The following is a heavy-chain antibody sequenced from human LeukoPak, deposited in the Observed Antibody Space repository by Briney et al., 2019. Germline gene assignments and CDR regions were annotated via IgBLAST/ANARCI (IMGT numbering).Heavy chain of an antibody. Sequence: GGSLRLSRAASGFTFSSYAMHWVRQAPGKGLEWVAVISYDGSNKYYADSVKGRFTISRDNSKNTLYLQMNSLRAEDTAVYYCARDLGQYCGGDCYGDYFDYWGQGALVTVSS. CDR2: ISYDGSNK. CDR1: GFTFSSYA. J-gene: IGHJ4*02. V-gene: IGHV3-30-3*01. CDR3: ARDLGQYCGGDCYGDYFDY. D-gene: IGHD2-21*02.